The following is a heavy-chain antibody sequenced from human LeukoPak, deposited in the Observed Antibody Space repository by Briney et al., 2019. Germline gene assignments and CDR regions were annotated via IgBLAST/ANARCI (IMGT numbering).Heavy chain of an antibody. CDR1: GFTFSSYG. J-gene: IGHJ4*02. Sequence: PGGSLRLSCAASGFTFSSYGMNWVRQAPGKGLEWVSSISSSSSYIYYADSVKGRFTISRDNAKNSLYLQMNSLRAEDTAVYYCAREDRSNFDYWGQGTLVTVSS. CDR2: ISSSSSYI. CDR3: AREDRSNFDY. V-gene: IGHV3-21*01.